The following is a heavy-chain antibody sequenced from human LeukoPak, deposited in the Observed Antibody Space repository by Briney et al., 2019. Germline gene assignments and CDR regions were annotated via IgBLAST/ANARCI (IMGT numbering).Heavy chain of an antibody. V-gene: IGHV3-23*01. CDR2: ISGSGDTT. Sequence: GGSLRLSCAASGFTCSSYAMSWVRQAPGKGLEWVSAISGSGDTTYYADSVKGRFTISRENSKNTLYLQMNSLRAEDTAVYYCTKSATKFDQWGQGTLVTVSS. D-gene: IGHD2-15*01. CDR3: TKSATKFDQ. CDR1: GFTCSSYA. J-gene: IGHJ4*02.